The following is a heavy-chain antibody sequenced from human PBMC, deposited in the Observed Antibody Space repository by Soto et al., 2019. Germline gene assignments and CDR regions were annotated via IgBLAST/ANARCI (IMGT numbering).Heavy chain of an antibody. CDR1: GGTFSSYA. V-gene: IGHV1-69*06. J-gene: IGHJ3*02. CDR3: ARDLTYIAAAGYDAFDI. D-gene: IGHD6-13*01. Sequence: QVQLVQSGAEVKKPGSSVKVSCKASGGTFSSYAISWVRQAPGQGLEWMGGIIPIFGTANYAQKFQGSVTITADKSTSTAYMELSSLRSEDTAVYYCARDLTYIAAAGYDAFDIWGQGTMVTVSS. CDR2: IIPIFGTA.